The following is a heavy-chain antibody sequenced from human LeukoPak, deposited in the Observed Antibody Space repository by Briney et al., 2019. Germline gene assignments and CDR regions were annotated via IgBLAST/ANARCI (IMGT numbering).Heavy chain of an antibody. V-gene: IGHV3-74*01. D-gene: IGHD6-6*01. CDR2: INSDGSST. CDR1: GFTFSSYW. J-gene: IGHJ3*02. Sequence: PGGSLRLSCVVSGFTFSSYWMHWVRQAPGKGLVWVSRINSDGSSTSYADSGKGRFTISRDNAKNTLYLQMNSLRAEDTAVYYCARRSAARDAFDIWGQGTMVTVSS. CDR3: ARRSAARDAFDI.